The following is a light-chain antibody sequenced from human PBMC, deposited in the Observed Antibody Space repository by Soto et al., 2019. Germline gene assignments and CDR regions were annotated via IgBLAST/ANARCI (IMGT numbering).Light chain of an antibody. CDR2: GAS. V-gene: IGKV3-15*01. CDR3: QQYYNWPPYT. J-gene: IGKJ2*01. CDR1: QSVDTN. Sequence: EVVMTQSPATLSVSPGDIATLSCRASQSVDTNVAWHQQKPGQAPRLLVHGASTRATGVPARFTGIGSGTDFTLTISGLQSDDFAVYYCQQYYNWPPYTFGQGTKLQIK.